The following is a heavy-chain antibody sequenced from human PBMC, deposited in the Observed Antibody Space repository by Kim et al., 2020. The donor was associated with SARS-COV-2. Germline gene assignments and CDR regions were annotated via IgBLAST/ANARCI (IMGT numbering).Heavy chain of an antibody. V-gene: IGHV3-30*04. CDR1: GFTFKSYA. J-gene: IGHJ4*02. Sequence: GGSLRLSCAASGFTFKSYALHWVRQAPGKGLEWVSVISYDGNKIYYAESLKGRFTISRDNSKNTLFLQMNSLRTEDTAVYYCATLAAAGGYFESWGQGTLVTVSS. CDR3: ATLAAAGGYFES. CDR2: ISYDGNKI. D-gene: IGHD6-13*01.